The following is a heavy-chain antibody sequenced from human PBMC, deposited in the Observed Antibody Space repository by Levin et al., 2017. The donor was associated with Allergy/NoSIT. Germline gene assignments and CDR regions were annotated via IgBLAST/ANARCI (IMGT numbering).Heavy chain of an antibody. V-gene: IGHV3-23*01. CDR2: INPAGVTT. J-gene: IGHJ4*02. CDR1: GFTFPTYA. CDR3: AKRQYTSGWYIDY. D-gene: IGHD6-25*01. Sequence: PGESLKISCVASGFTFPTYAMAWVRQAPGKGLEWVSTINPAGVTTYYADSVQGRFTISRDDSKSTLYLQLSSLTAEDTAVYYCAKRQYTSGWYIDYWGQGTLVTVSS.